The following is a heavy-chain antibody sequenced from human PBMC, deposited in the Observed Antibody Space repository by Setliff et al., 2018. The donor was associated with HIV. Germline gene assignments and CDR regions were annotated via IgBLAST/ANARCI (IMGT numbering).Heavy chain of an antibody. Sequence: GASVKVSCKASGYTFTSYDINWVRQATGQGLEWMGWMNPNSGNTGYAQKFQGRVTMTRNTSISTAYMGLSSLRSEDTAVYYCARGAWYTSGWYSSRYMDVWGKGTTVTVSS. CDR1: GYTFTSYD. V-gene: IGHV1-8*02. J-gene: IGHJ6*03. D-gene: IGHD6-19*01. CDR3: ARGAWYTSGWYSSRYMDV. CDR2: MNPNSGNT.